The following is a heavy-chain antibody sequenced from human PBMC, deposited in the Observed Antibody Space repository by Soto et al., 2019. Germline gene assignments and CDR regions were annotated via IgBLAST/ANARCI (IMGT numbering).Heavy chain of an antibody. CDR2: IYYSGST. CDR3: ARDSVVAGEKYHMDV. CDR1: GGSISSGGYY. V-gene: IGHV4-31*03. Sequence: PSETLSLTCTVSGGSISSGGYYWSWIRQHPGKGLEWIGYIYYSGSTYYNPSLKSRVTISVDTSKNQFSLKLSSVTAADTAVYYCARDSVVAGEKYHMDVWGQGTTVPVSS. J-gene: IGHJ6*02. D-gene: IGHD6-19*01.